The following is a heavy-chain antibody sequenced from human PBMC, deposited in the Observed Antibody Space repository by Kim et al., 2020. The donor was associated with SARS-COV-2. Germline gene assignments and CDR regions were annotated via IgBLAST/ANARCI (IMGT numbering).Heavy chain of an antibody. Sequence: SETLSLTCTVSSGSISSDAHNWAWIRQPPGKGLEWIASIHYSGSTSYNPSLESRITTPSDTSKNHFSLKLTSVTAADTAVYYCAGLAVVGWATNEFWGQGTLVTVSS. CDR3: AGLAVVGWATNEF. J-gene: IGHJ1*01. D-gene: IGHD5-12*01. CDR1: SGSISSDAHN. V-gene: IGHV4-39*01. CDR2: IHYSGST.